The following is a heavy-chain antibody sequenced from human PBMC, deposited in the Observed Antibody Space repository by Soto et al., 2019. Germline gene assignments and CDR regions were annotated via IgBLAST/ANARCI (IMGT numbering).Heavy chain of an antibody. CDR1: GGSISNFY. V-gene: IGHV4-59*01. D-gene: IGHD3-10*01. CDR2: IYYSGTT. CDR3: ARESYYGSGATVVGY. J-gene: IGHJ4*02. Sequence: QVQLQESGPGLVKPSETLSLTCTVSGGSISNFYWSWIRQPPGKGLEWIGYIYYSGTTSYNPSLNSRVTISVDTSKTQFSLKLNSVTAADTAVYYCARESYYGSGATVVGYWGQGTLVTVSS.